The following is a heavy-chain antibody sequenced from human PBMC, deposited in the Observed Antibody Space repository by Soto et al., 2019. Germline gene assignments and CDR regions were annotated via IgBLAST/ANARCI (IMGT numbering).Heavy chain of an antibody. Sequence: ASVKVSCKASGYTFTSYYMHWVRQAPGQGLEWMGIINPSGGSTSYAQKFQGRVTMTRDTSTSTVYMELSSLRSEDTAVYYCARDQVYCSGGSCYLNWFDPWGQGTLVTVSS. J-gene: IGHJ5*02. CDR3: ARDQVYCSGGSCYLNWFDP. CDR1: GYTFTSYY. V-gene: IGHV1-46*01. CDR2: INPSGGST. D-gene: IGHD2-15*01.